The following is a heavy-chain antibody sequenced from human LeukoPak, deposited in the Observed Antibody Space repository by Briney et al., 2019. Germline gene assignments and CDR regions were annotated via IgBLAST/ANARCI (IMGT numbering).Heavy chain of an antibody. CDR1: GGSFSANY. Sequence: SETLSLTCAVYGGSFSANYWSWIRQPPGKGPEWIGEINHSGSTNYNPSLKSRVTISVDMFKNQFSLKLSSVTAADTAVYYCVRTALLLWFGELLSSGANFDYWGQGTLVTVSS. CDR3: VRTALLLWFGELLSSGANFDY. V-gene: IGHV4-34*01. J-gene: IGHJ4*02. D-gene: IGHD3-10*01. CDR2: INHSGST.